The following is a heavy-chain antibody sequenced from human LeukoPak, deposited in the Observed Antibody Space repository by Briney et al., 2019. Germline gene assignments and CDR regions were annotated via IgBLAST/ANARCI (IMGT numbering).Heavy chain of an antibody. Sequence: GGSLRLSCTASGFTFSSYAMSWVRQAPGKGLEWVSAISGSGGSTYYADSVKGRFTISRDNSKNTLYLQMNSLRAEDTAVYYCAKKTYYDFWSGYPTGMDVWGQGTTVTVSS. V-gene: IGHV3-23*01. CDR3: AKKTYYDFWSGYPTGMDV. J-gene: IGHJ6*02. D-gene: IGHD3-3*01. CDR2: ISGSGGST. CDR1: GFTFSSYA.